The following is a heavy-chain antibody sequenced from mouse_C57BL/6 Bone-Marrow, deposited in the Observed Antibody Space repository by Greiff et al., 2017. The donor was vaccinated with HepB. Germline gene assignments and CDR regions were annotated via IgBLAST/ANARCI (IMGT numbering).Heavy chain of an antibody. V-gene: IGHV1-64*01. D-gene: IGHD2-4*01. CDR2: IHPNSGST. Sequence: VQLQQPGAEQVKPGASVKLSCKASGYTFTSYWMHWVKQRPGQGLEWIGMIHPNSGSTNYNEKFKSKATLTVDKSSSTAYMQLSSLTSEDSAVYYCTRRGIYDYALYYWGQGTTLTVSS. CDR3: TRRGIYDYALYY. J-gene: IGHJ2*01. CDR1: GYTFTSYW.